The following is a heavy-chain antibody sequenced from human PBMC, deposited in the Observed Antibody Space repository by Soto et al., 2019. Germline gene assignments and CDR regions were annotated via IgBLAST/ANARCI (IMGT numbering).Heavy chain of an antibody. CDR1: GGSISGYY. CDR2: IFYSGTT. V-gene: IGHV4-59*01. CDR3: ARAGTTYYSGWFDP. D-gene: IGHD2-15*01. J-gene: IGHJ5*02. Sequence: QVQLQESGPGLVKPSETLSLTCTVSGGSISGYYWTWIRQPPGKGLEWIGCIFYSGTTNYNPSLRSRAAMSVDTSKNQFSLNLSSVTAADTAVYYCARAGTTYYSGWFDPWGQGTLVTVSS.